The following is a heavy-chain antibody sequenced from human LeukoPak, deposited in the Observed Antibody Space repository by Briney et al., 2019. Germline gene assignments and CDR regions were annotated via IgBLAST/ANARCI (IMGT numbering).Heavy chain of an antibody. D-gene: IGHD4-17*01. CDR2: IYSGGTT. CDR3: ARVLLDYGDSPFDY. V-gene: IGHV3-53*01. CDR1: GFTVSSNY. J-gene: IGHJ4*02. Sequence: GGSLRLSCAASGFTVSSNYMSWVRQAPGKGLEWVSVIYSGGTTYYADSVKGRFTISRDNSKNTLYLQMNSLRAEDTAVYYCARVLLDYGDSPFDYWGQGTLVTVSS.